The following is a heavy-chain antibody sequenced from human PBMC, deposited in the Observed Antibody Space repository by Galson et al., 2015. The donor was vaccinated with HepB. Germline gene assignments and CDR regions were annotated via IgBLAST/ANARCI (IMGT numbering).Heavy chain of an antibody. J-gene: IGHJ2*01. CDR1: GFTFSSYS. D-gene: IGHD2-21*02. V-gene: IGHV3-21*01. CDR2: ISSSSSYI. Sequence: SLRLSCAASGFTFSSYSMNWVRQAPGKGLEWVSSISSSSSYIYYADSVKGRFTISRDNAKNSLYLQMNSLRAADTAVYYCARGRCGGDCYPGGTLFDYWYFDLWGRGTLVTVSS. CDR3: ARGRCGGDCYPGGTLFDYWYFDL.